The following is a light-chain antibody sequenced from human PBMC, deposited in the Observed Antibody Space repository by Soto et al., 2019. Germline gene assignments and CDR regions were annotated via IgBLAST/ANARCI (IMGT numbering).Light chain of an antibody. CDR2: GAS. Sequence: EIVLTQSPGPLCLSPGERATLSCRASQSVSSSYLAWYQQKPGQAPRLLIYGASSRATGIPDRFSGSGSGTDFTLTISRLEPEDFAVYSCQQYGSSPYTFGPGTKVDIK. V-gene: IGKV3-20*01. J-gene: IGKJ2*01. CDR3: QQYGSSPYT. CDR1: QSVSSSY.